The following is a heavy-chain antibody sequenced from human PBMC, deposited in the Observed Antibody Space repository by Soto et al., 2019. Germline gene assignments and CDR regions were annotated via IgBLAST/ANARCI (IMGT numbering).Heavy chain of an antibody. Sequence: SETLSLTCAVYGGSFSAYYWSWIRQPPGKGLEWIGEINHSGGTSYNPSLKSRVTISVDTSKSQFSLKLTSVTAADRAVYYCARGSVDTVDSSGFYDYWGQGTPVTVSS. CDR3: ARGSVDTVDSSGFYDY. J-gene: IGHJ4*02. D-gene: IGHD3-22*01. CDR1: GGSFSAYY. CDR2: INHSGGT. V-gene: IGHV4-34*01.